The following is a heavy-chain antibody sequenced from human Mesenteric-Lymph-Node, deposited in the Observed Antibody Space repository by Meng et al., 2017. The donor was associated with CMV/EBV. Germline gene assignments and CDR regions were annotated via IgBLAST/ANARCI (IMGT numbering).Heavy chain of an antibody. J-gene: IGHJ6*02. CDR2: ISSDGSRT. CDR3: AREDIVVVPAGHTSYYYGMDV. V-gene: IGHV3-74*01. CDR1: GFIFSTYW. D-gene: IGHD2-2*01. Sequence: GGSLRLSCAASGFIFSTYWMYWVRQAPGKGLVCVSRISSDGSRTSYADSVRGRFTISRDNARNTLYLQMNSLRAVDTAVYYGAREDIVVVPAGHTSYYYGMDVWGQGTTVTVSS.